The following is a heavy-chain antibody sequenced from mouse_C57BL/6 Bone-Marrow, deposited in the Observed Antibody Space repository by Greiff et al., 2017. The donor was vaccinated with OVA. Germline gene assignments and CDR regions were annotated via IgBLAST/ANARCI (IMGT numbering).Heavy chain of an antibody. J-gene: IGHJ3*01. Sequence: VKLMESGPGLVQPSQSLSITCTVSGFSLTSYGVHWVRQSPGKGLEWLGVIWSGGSTDYNAAFISRLSISKDNSKSQVFFKMNSLQADDTAIYYCARGYGRFAYWGQGTLVTVSA. CDR1: GFSLTSYG. CDR3: ARGYGRFAY. CDR2: IWSGGST. V-gene: IGHV2-2*01. D-gene: IGHD2-1*01.